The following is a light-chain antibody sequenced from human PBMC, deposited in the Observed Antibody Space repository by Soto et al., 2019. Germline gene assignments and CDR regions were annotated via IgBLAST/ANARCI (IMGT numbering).Light chain of an antibody. Sequence: DIQMTQSPSTLSAFVGDRVNITCRVSQSVSSWLAWYQQKPGKAPKLLIYKASTLESGVPSRFSGSGSGTEFTLTISSLQPDDFATYYCQQYESYWRTFGQGTKVEI. CDR1: QSVSSW. V-gene: IGKV1-5*03. J-gene: IGKJ1*01. CDR3: QQYESYWRT. CDR2: KAS.